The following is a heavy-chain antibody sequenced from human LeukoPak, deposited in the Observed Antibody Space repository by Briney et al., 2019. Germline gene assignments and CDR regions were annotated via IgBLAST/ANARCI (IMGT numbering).Heavy chain of an antibody. J-gene: IGHJ4*02. D-gene: IGHD7-27*01. CDR3: VVSPTIIGDPEGY. Sequence: SQTLSLTCAISGDSVSSNSAAWNWIRQSPSRGLEWLGRTYYRSKWYNDYAVSVKSRITINPDTPKNQFSLQLNSVTPEDTAVYYCVVSPTIIGDPEGYWGQGTLVTVSS. CDR2: TYYRSKWYN. CDR1: GDSVSSNSAA. V-gene: IGHV6-1*01.